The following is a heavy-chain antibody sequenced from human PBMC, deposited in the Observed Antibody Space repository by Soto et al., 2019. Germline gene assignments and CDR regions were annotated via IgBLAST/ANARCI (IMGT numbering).Heavy chain of an antibody. Sequence: QLQLQESGPGLVKPSETLSLTCTVSGGSISSSSYYWGWIRQPPGKGQEWIGSIYYSGSTYYNPSLKSRVTISVDTSKNQFSLKLSSVTAADTAVYYCAYSSFLGDIAFDIWGQGTMVTVSS. CDR1: GGSISSSSYY. CDR2: IYYSGST. V-gene: IGHV4-39*01. D-gene: IGHD3-10*01. J-gene: IGHJ3*02. CDR3: AYSSFLGDIAFDI.